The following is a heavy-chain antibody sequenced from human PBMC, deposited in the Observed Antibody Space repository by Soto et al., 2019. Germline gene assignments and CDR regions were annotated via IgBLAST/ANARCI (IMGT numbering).Heavy chain of an antibody. J-gene: IGHJ3*02. CDR1: GGSISSGDYY. V-gene: IGHV4-30-4*01. D-gene: IGHD6-19*01. CDR2: IYYSGST. CDR3: ARDSIAVAGTTAHACAFDI. Sequence: SETLSLTCTVSGGSISSGDYYWSWIRQPPGKGLEWIGYIYYSGSTYYNPSLKSRVTISVDTSKNQFSLKLSSVTAADTAVYYCARDSIAVAGTTAHACAFDIWGQGTMVTVSS.